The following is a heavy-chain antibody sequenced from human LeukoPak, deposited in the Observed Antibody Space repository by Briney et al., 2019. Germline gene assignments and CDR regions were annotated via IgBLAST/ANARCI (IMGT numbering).Heavy chain of an antibody. J-gene: IGHJ4*02. Sequence: GGSLRLSCAASGFTVSSNYVSWVRQAPGKGLEWVSILNRGGGTYYADSVKVRFTVSRDNSKNTLYLQMNSLRAEDTAVYYCARDPDGGYSYDDWGQGTLVTVSS. CDR2: LNRGGGT. CDR1: GFTVSSNY. CDR3: ARDPDGGYSYDD. V-gene: IGHV3-66*01. D-gene: IGHD5-18*01.